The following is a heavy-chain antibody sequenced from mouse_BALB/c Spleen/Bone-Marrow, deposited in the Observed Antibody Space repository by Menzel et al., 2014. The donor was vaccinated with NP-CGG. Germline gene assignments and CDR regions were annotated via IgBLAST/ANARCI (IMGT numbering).Heavy chain of an antibody. CDR3: ARKGFPY. V-gene: IGHV1-7*01. CDR2: INPSTGYT. Sequence: VQLQQSGAELAKPGALMKMSCKASGYTFTNYWVHWVKQRPGQGLEWIGYINPSTGYTEYNQKFKDKATLTADKSSSTAYMQLSSLSSEDSAVYYCARKGFPYWGRGTLVTVSA. CDR1: GYTFTNYW. J-gene: IGHJ3*01.